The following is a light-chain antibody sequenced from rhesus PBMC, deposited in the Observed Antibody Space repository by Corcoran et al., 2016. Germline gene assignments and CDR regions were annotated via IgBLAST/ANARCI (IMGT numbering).Light chain of an antibody. Sequence: ETVVTQSPATLALSPGERATLSCRASQSVGNNFAWYQQNPGQAPKILIYGASSRATCIPDRFSGSWSGREFTLTISSLEPEDVGVYYCQQYNDWNTFGGGTKVEIK. CDR1: QSVGNN. V-gene: IGKV3-42*02. CDR2: GAS. J-gene: IGKJ4*01. CDR3: QQYNDWNT.